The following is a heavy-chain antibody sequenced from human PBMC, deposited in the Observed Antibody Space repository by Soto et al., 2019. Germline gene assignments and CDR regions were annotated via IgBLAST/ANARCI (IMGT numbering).Heavy chain of an antibody. CDR3: ERLPPQLLWFGELSPNWFDP. J-gene: IGHJ5*02. D-gene: IGHD3-10*01. Sequence: GESLKISCKGSGYSFTSYWISWVRQMPGKGLEWMGRIDPSDSYTNYSPSFQGHVTISADKSISTAYLQWSSLKASDTAMYYCERLPPQLLWFGELSPNWFDPWGQGTLVTVSS. CDR2: IDPSDSYT. V-gene: IGHV5-10-1*01. CDR1: GYSFTSYW.